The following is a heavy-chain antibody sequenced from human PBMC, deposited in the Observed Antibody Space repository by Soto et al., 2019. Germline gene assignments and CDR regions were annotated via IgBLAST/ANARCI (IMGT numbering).Heavy chain of an antibody. V-gene: IGHV3-33*01. CDR3: ARDRLSLGEQQLVQYWFDP. D-gene: IGHD6-13*01. CDR2: IWYDGSNK. CDR1: GFTFSSYG. Sequence: GGSLRLSCAASGFTFSSYGMHWVRQAPGKGLEWVAVIWYDGSNKYYADSVKGRFTISRDNSKNTLYLQMNSLRAEDTAVYYCARDRLSLGEQQLVQYWFDPWGQGTLVTVSS. J-gene: IGHJ5*02.